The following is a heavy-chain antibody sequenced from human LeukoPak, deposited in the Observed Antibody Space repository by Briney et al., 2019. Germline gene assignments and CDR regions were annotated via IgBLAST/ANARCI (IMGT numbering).Heavy chain of an antibody. J-gene: IGHJ6*03. Sequence: GASVKASCKASGYTFTSYDINWVRQATAKGLEWMGWMNPNSCNTGYAQKFKGRVTMTRNTSISTAYMELSSLRSEDTAVYYCARGHSVTYYDFWSGYYSGAYYYYMDVWGKGTTVTVSS. CDR2: MNPNSCNT. CDR1: GYTFTSYD. D-gene: IGHD3-3*01. V-gene: IGHV1-8*01. CDR3: ARGHSVTYYDFWSGYYSGAYYYYMDV.